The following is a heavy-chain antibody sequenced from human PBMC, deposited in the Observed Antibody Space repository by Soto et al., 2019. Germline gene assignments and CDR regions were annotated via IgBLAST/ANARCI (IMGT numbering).Heavy chain of an antibody. CDR1: GGTFSSYA. CDR2: IIPIFGTA. D-gene: IGHD2-2*01. V-gene: IGHV1-69*01. Sequence: QVQLVQSGAEVKKPGSSVKVSCKASGGTFSSYAISWVRQAPGQGLEWMGGIIPIFGTANYAQKFQGRVTITADESTSTAYMELSSLRSEGTAVYYCARDLATDIVVVPAAAGGYYYYGMDVWGQGTTVTVSS. CDR3: ARDLATDIVVVPAAAGGYYYYGMDV. J-gene: IGHJ6*02.